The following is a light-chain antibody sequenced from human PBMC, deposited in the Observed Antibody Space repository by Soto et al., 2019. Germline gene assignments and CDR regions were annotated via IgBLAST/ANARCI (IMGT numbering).Light chain of an antibody. CDR3: QTWGTGIVV. CDR1: SGHSSYA. Sequence: QLVLTQSPSASASLGASVKLTCTLSSGHSSYAIAWHQQQTEKGPRYLMKLNSDGSHSKGDGIPDRFSDSSSGAERYLTISSLQSEDEADYYCQTWGTGIVVFGGGTKLTVL. V-gene: IGLV4-69*01. CDR2: LNSDGSH. J-gene: IGLJ3*02.